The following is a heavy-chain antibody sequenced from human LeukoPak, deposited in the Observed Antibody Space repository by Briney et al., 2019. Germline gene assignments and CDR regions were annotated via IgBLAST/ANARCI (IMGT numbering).Heavy chain of an antibody. CDR3: VRANVYYYGSGSSSSMFDY. CDR1: GGSISGGGYS. V-gene: IGHV4-30-2*01. D-gene: IGHD3-10*01. CDR2: IYHSGST. J-gene: IGHJ4*02. Sequence: SQTLSLTCAVSGGSISGGGYSWSWLRQPPGKGLEWIGYIYHSGSTYYNPSLKSRVTISVDRSKNQFSLKLSSVTAADTAVYYCVRANVYYYGSGSSSSMFDYWGQGTLVTVSS.